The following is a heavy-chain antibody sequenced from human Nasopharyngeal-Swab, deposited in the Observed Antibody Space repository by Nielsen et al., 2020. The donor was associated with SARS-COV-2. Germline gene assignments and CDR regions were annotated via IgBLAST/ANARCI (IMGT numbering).Heavy chain of an antibody. Sequence: GESLKISCAASGFTFSRYDLHCVRQATGKGLEWVSAIGTAGDTYYPGSLKGLFTISRENAKNSLYLQMNSLRAGDTAVYYCARARPDIVVVPAALLFDPWGQGTLVTVSS. CDR2: IGTAGDT. CDR3: ARARPDIVVVPAALLFDP. J-gene: IGHJ5*02. V-gene: IGHV3-13*04. D-gene: IGHD2-2*01. CDR1: GFTFSRYD.